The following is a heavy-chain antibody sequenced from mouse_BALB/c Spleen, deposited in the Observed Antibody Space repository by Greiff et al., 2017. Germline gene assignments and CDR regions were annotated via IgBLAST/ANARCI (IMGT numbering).Heavy chain of an antibody. Sequence: EVQLQESGPGLVKPSQSLSLTCTVTGYSITSDYAWNWIRQFPGNKLEWMGYISYSGSTSYNPSLKSRISITRDTSKNQFFLQLNSVTTEDTATYYCARLGLRDGYAMDYWGQGTSVTVSS. J-gene: IGHJ4*01. CDR2: ISYSGST. CDR3: ARLGLRDGYAMDY. D-gene: IGHD2-4*01. CDR1: GYSITSDYA. V-gene: IGHV3-2*02.